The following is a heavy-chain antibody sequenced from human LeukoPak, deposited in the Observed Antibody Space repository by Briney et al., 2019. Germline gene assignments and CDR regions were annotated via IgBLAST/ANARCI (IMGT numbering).Heavy chain of an antibody. CDR3: AKDGGGYYPYYYYYMDV. CDR1: GFTFADYV. D-gene: IGHD3-22*01. Sequence: GRSLRLSCRASGFTFADYVMSWVRQAPGKGLEWVSYISSSGSTIYYADSVKGRFTISRDNSKNTLYLQMNSLRAEDTAVYYCAKDGGGYYPYYYYYMDVWGKGTTVTISS. CDR2: ISSSGSTI. V-gene: IGHV3-48*01. J-gene: IGHJ6*03.